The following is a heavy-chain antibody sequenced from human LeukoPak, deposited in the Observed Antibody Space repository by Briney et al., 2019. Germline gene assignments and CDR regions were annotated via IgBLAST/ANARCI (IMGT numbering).Heavy chain of an antibody. CDR3: ARDPETVASSGYFDY. Sequence: SGRSLRLSCAASGFTFSGYAMHWVRQAPGKGLEWVAVISYDGSNKYYADSVKGRFTISRDNSKNTLYLQMNSLRAEDTAVYYCARDPETVASSGYFDYWGQGTLVTVSS. CDR1: GFTFSGYA. J-gene: IGHJ4*02. D-gene: IGHD6-19*01. V-gene: IGHV3-30-3*01. CDR2: ISYDGSNK.